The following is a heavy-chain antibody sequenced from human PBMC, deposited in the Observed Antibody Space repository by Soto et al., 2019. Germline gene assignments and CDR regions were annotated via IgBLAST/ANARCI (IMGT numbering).Heavy chain of an antibody. V-gene: IGHV4-30-4*02. CDR1: GGAIRSGDYS. J-gene: IGHJ4*02. CDR3: ANFLPYYLDV. Sequence: SDTLSLPFTVSGGAIRSGDYSWSWIRQPPGKGVEWIGYISYSASTYYNPSLKSRVTISVDTSKNQFSLKLSSVTAADTAVYYCANFLPYYLDVWGQGTQATVSS. CDR2: ISYSAST.